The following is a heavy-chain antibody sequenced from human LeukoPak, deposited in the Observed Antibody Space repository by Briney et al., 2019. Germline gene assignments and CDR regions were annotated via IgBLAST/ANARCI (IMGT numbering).Heavy chain of an antibody. V-gene: IGHV3-30-3*01. CDR1: GFTFSSYA. J-gene: IGHJ4*02. CDR3: ARESPGLYSGTYPYYFHY. CDR2: ISYDGSNK. Sequence: GGSLRLSCAASGFTFSSYAMHWVRQAPGKGLEWVAVISYDGSNKYYAGSVKGRFTISRDNSKNTLYLQMNSLRAEDTAVYYCARESPGLYSGTYPYYFHYWGQGTLVTVSS. D-gene: IGHD1-26*01.